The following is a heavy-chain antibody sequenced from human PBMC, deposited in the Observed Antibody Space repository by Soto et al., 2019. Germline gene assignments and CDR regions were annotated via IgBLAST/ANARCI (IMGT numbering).Heavy chain of an antibody. Sequence: PAEVSCKASRGTFSSHAISWVRQAPGQGLERMGGIIPIFGTANYAQKFQGRVTITADESTSTAYMELSSLRSEDTALYYCARGRRGYHPAFDIWGQGTMVTVS. D-gene: IGHD5-12*01. J-gene: IGHJ3*02. CDR1: RGTFSSHA. CDR2: IIPIFGTA. CDR3: ARGRRGYHPAFDI. V-gene: IGHV1-69*13.